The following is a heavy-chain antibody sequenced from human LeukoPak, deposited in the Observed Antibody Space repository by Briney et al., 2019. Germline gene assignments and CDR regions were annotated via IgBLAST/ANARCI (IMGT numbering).Heavy chain of an antibody. J-gene: IGHJ6*03. CDR3: AKAPMVRGVIEYYYYYMDV. CDR2: IRYDGSNK. D-gene: IGHD3-10*01. V-gene: IGHV3-30*02. Sequence: PGGSLRLSCAASGFTFSNYGMHWVRQAPGKGLEWVTFIRYDGSNKYYADSVKGRFTISRDNSKNTLYLQMNSLRAEDTAVYCCAKAPMVRGVIEYYYYYMDVWGKGTTVTVSS. CDR1: GFTFSNYG.